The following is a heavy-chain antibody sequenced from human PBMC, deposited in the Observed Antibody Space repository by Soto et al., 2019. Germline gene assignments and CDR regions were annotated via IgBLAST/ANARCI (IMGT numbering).Heavy chain of an antibody. J-gene: IGHJ4*02. CDR3: ARLNSHFLGQWNY. D-gene: IGHD6-19*01. CDR2: IYYSGST. CDR1: GGSISSSSYY. V-gene: IGHV4-39*01. Sequence: SETLSLTCTVSGGSISSSSYYWGWIRQPPGKGLEWIGSIYYSGSTYYNPSLKSRVTISVDTSKNQFSLKLSSVTAADTAVYYCARLNSHFLGQWNYWGQGTLVTVSS.